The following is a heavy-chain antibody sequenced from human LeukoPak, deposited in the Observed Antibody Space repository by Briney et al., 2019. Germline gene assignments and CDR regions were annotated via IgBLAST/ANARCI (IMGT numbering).Heavy chain of an antibody. CDR2: MNPNSGNS. Sequence: ASVKVSCKASGYTFTTYDINWVRQATGQGLEWMGWMNPNSGNSGYAQKFQGRVTMTRNTSISTAYMELSSLRSEDTAVYYCARGPNKSDGGNSGSAWFDPWGQGTLVTVSS. D-gene: IGHD4-23*01. CDR3: ARGPNKSDGGNSGSAWFDP. V-gene: IGHV1-8*01. CDR1: GYTFTTYD. J-gene: IGHJ5*02.